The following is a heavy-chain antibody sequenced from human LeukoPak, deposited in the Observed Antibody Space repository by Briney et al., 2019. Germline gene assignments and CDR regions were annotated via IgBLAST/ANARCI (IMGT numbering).Heavy chain of an antibody. CDR3: ARDLSGGGLDY. D-gene: IGHD2-15*01. J-gene: IGHJ4*02. CDR1: GFTFSSYA. CDR2: ISNKGVRT. V-gene: IGHV3-64*02. Sequence: GGSPRLSCAASGFTFSSYAMHWGRQTPGKGLEYVSAISNKGVRTYYADSVKGRFTISRDNSKNTLYLQMGSLRPEDTAVFYCARDLSGGGLDYWGQGTLVTVSS.